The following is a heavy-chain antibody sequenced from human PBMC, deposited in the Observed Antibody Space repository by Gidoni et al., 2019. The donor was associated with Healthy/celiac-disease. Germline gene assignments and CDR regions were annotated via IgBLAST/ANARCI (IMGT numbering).Heavy chain of an antibody. D-gene: IGHD2-15*01. CDR3: TRKSVATEGAFDI. V-gene: IGHV3-49*05. CDR2: IRSKAYGGTT. Sequence: EEQLVESGGGLVKPGRSLRLSCTASGFTFGDYAMSWFRQAPGKGLEWVGFIRSKAYGGTTEYAAYVKGRFTISRDDSKSIAYLQMNSLKTEDTAVYYCTRKSVATEGAFDIWGQGTMVTVSS. J-gene: IGHJ3*02. CDR1: GFTFGDYA.